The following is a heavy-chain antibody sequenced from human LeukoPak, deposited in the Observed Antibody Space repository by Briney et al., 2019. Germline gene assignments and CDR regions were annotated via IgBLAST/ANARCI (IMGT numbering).Heavy chain of an antibody. D-gene: IGHD6-13*01. CDR1: GLRFSDYY. CDR2: ISSGGDIM. J-gene: IGHJ4*02. V-gene: IGHV3-11*01. Sequence: GGSLRLSCAASGLRFSDYYVSWIRQAPGKGLQWVSYISSGGDIMHYADSVKGRFTISRDNSKNTLFLQMNSLRAEDTAVYYCAKSLAAAGNSWGQGTLVTVSS. CDR3: AKSLAAAGNS.